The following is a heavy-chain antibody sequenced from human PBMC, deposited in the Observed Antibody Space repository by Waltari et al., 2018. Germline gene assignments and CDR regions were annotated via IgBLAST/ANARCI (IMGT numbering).Heavy chain of an antibody. Sequence: SGGTNYAQKFQGRVTMTRDTSISTAYMELSRLRSDDTAVYYCARELPSVRITIFGVAPSYYGMDVWGQGTTVTVSS. CDR2: SGGT. CDR3: ARELPSVRITIFGVAPSYYGMDV. V-gene: IGHV1-2*02. J-gene: IGHJ6*02. D-gene: IGHD3-3*01.